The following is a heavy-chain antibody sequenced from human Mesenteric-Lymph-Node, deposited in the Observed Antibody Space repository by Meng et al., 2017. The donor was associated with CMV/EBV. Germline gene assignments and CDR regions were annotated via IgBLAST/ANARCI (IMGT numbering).Heavy chain of an antibody. D-gene: IGHD5-12*01. CDR3: AKQNSGCDSGGGDY. J-gene: IGHJ4*02. CDR1: EYTFTSYA. Sequence: ASEYTFTSYAVHWVRQAPGQSLEWMGWIDGGSGNTKYSQKYQGRVTLTRDTSASTVYMGLSSLRSEDTAVYYCAKQNSGCDSGGGDYWGQGTLVTVSS. V-gene: IGHV1-3*01. CDR2: IDGGSGNT.